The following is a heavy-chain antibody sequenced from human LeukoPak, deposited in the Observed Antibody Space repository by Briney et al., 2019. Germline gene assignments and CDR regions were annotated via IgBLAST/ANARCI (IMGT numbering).Heavy chain of an antibody. D-gene: IGHD3-10*01. CDR3: ARGDLWLGH. CDR1: GFILRIYW. CDR2: IKSDGSEE. Sequence: GGCLRLSCATCGFILRIYWVCCVREAPGKGREWVANIKSDGSEEYYGDSVKCRFTISRDNAKNSLYLQMNSLRVEDTAVYYCARGDLWLGHWGQGSLVTVSS. V-gene: IGHV3-7*01. J-gene: IGHJ4*02.